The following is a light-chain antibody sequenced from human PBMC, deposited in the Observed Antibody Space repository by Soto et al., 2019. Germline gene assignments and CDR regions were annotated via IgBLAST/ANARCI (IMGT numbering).Light chain of an antibody. V-gene: IGKV3-15*01. CDR3: QQHSDWPLI. CDR1: QSVSSN. CDR2: DVS. J-gene: IGKJ4*01. Sequence: EIVMTQSPATLSVSPGERATLSCRASQSVSSNLAWYQQKPGQAPRLLIYDVSAGATGIPARFSGRRSGTEFTLTISSLQSEDFGVYYCQQHSDWPLIFGGGTKVEIK.